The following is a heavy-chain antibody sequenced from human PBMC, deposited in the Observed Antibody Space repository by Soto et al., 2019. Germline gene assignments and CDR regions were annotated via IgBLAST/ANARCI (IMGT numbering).Heavy chain of an antibody. J-gene: IGHJ4*02. V-gene: IGHV3-23*01. Sequence: GGSLRLSCAAAGFTFSSCGRGWVRKAPGKGLEWVSDIIDSGGSTYYADSVKGRFTISRDNSKNTLYLQMNSLRAEDTAVYYCAKMKGYSYGYFDYWGQGTLVTVSS. CDR3: AKMKGYSYGYFDY. D-gene: IGHD5-18*01. CDR2: IIDSGGST. CDR1: GFTFSSCG.